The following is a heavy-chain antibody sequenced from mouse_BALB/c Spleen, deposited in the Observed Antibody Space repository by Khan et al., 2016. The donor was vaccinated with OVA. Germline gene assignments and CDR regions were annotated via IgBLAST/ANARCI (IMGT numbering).Heavy chain of an antibody. CDR3: ARLEDK. V-gene: IGHV2-9*02. CDR2: IWAGGTT. J-gene: IGHJ2*01. CDR1: GFSLTSYG. Sequence: QVQLKQSGPGLVAPSQILSITCPVSGFSLTSYGVHWVRQPPGKRLEWLGVIWAGGTTTYNSALMSRLSISNDNFKSQVFLKMNSLQTDDTAMYCCARLEDKWGQGTTLTVSS.